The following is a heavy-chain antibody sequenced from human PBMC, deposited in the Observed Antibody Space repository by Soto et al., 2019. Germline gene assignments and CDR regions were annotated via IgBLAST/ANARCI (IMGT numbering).Heavy chain of an antibody. Sequence: PSETLSLTCTVSGGSISSYYWTWIRQPAGKGLEWIGRIYASGITNYNPSLKSRVTMSADTSKNQFSLKLSSVTAADTAVYYCARNFPNCSSTTCYYSFDSWGQGTLVTVPQ. CDR3: ARNFPNCSSTTCYYSFDS. V-gene: IGHV4-4*07. CDR1: GGSISSYY. D-gene: IGHD2-2*01. J-gene: IGHJ4*02. CDR2: IYASGIT.